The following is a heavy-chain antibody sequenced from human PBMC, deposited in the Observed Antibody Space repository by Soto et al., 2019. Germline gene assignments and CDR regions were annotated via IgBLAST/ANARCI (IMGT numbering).Heavy chain of an antibody. Sequence: ASVKVSCKASGYTFTIYYMHCVLQAPLQGLEWMGIINPSGGSTSYAQKFQGRVTMTRDTSTSTVYMELSSLRSEDTAVYYCARDTQLVSYYYGMDVWGQGTTVTVSS. V-gene: IGHV1-46*01. CDR2: INPSGGST. J-gene: IGHJ6*02. D-gene: IGHD6-13*01. CDR3: ARDTQLVSYYYGMDV. CDR1: GYTFTIYY.